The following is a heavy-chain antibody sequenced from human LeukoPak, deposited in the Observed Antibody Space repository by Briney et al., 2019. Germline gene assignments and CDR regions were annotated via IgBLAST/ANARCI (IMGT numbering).Heavy chain of an antibody. V-gene: IGHV3-53*01. CDR1: GFTVSSNY. D-gene: IGHD5-24*01. J-gene: IGHJ6*02. CDR3: ARVMATYYYCYYGMDV. Sequence: PGGSLRLSCAASGFTVSSNYMSWVRQAPGKGLEWVSVIYSGGSTYYADSVKGRFTISRDNSKNTLYLQMNSLRAEDTAVYYCARVMATYYYCYYGMDVWGQGTTVTVSS. CDR2: IYSGGST.